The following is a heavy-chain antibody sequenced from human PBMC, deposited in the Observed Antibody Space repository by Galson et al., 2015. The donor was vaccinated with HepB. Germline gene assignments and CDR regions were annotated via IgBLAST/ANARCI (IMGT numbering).Heavy chain of an antibody. J-gene: IGHJ4*02. Sequence: QSGAEVKKPGESLKISCKGSGYSFTSYWIGWVRQMPGKGLEWMGIIYPGDSDTRYSPSFQGQVTISADKSISTAYLQWSSLKASDTAMYYCARREDYGGNPGQAFDYWGQGTLVTVSS. CDR1: GYSFTSYW. D-gene: IGHD4-23*01. V-gene: IGHV5-51*01. CDR3: ARREDYGGNPGQAFDY. CDR2: IYPGDSDT.